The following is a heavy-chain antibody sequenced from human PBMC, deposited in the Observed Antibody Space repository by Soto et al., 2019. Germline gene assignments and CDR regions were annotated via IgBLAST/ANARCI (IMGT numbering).Heavy chain of an antibody. CDR1: GFTFSDYW. CDR3: GRERWGLLDI. V-gene: IGHV3-74*01. Sequence: EVQLVESGGGLVQPGGSLRLSCAASGFTFSDYWMAWARQAPGKGLFWVSRINADGSIAHYAESVKGRLTISRDNAKNTLWLQLNSLRDDDTAVYYCGRERWGLLDISGQGAMVTVSS. J-gene: IGHJ3*02. D-gene: IGHD7-27*01. CDR2: INADGSIA.